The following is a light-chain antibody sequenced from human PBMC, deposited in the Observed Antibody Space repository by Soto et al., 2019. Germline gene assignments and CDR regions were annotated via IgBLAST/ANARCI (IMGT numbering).Light chain of an antibody. CDR2: DAS. Sequence: DIQLTQSPSFLSASVGDRVTITCGASQGISTYLAWYQQKLGKAPKLLIYDASTLQSGVPSRFSGSRSGTEFTLTISSLKTEDFATYYCQQLNGYLELTFGGGTKVDIK. J-gene: IGKJ4*01. CDR1: QGISTY. CDR3: QQLNGYLELT. V-gene: IGKV1-9*01.